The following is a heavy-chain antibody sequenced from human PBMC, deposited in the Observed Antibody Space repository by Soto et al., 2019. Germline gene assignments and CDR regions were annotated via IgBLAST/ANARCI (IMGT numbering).Heavy chain of an antibody. D-gene: IGHD3-22*01. CDR1: GYTFTSYG. V-gene: IGHV1-18*01. CDR3: ARVNSEMSLYYDSSGYYGRGAFYI. Sequence: QVQLVQSGAEVKKPGASVKVSCKASGYTFTSYGISWVRQAPGQGLEWMGWISAYNGNTNYAQKLQGRVTMTTDPSTSTAYMELRSLRSDDTAVYYCARVNSEMSLYYDSSGYYGRGAFYIWGQGTMVTVSS. CDR2: ISAYNGNT. J-gene: IGHJ3*02.